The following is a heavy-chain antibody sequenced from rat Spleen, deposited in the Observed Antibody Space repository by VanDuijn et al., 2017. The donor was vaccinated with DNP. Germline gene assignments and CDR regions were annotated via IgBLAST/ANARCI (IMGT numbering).Heavy chain of an antibody. J-gene: IGHJ3*01. V-gene: IGHV2-6*01. D-gene: IGHD1-11*01. CDR3: TREGTALFAY. CDR2: ISNGGST. Sequence: QVQLEESGPGLLQPSQTLSLTCTVSGFSLISYTVSWVRQPPGKGLEWIAAISNGGSTYYNSALKSRLSISRDTSKNQVFLKMNSLQTEDTAFYFCTREGTALFAYWGQGTLVTVSS. CDR1: GFSLISYT.